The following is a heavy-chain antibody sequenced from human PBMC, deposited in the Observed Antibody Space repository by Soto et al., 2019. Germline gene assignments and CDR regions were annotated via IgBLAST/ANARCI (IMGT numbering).Heavy chain of an antibody. CDR1: GGSINGDEYY. V-gene: IGHV4-39*01. J-gene: IGHJ4*02. Sequence: LVTLCVTCSVAGGSINGDEYYWGWIRQPPGKGLEWIGSIYFRGNTYYNPSLQTRVTISLDKSKSQFSLKLNSVTAADSAVYFCARLEGLATISYYFDFWGQGALVTVSS. CDR2: IYFRGNT. D-gene: IGHD3-9*01. CDR3: ARLEGLATISYYFDF.